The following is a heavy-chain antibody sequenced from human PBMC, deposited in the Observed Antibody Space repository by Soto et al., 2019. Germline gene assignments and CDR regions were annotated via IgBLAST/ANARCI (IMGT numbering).Heavy chain of an antibody. J-gene: IGHJ4*02. V-gene: IGHV3-21*01. CDR3: ARGGIAARQDAFDY. CDR2: ISSSSSYI. Sequence: GGSLRLSCAASGFTFSSYSMNWVRQAPGKGLEWVSSISSSSSYIYYADSVKGRFTIPRDNAKNSLYLQMNSLRAEDTAVYYCARGGIAARQDAFDYWGQGTLVTVSS. CDR1: GFTFSSYS. D-gene: IGHD6-6*01.